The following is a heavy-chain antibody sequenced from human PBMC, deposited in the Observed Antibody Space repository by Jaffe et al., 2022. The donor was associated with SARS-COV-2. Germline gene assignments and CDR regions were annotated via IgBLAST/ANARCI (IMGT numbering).Heavy chain of an antibody. Sequence: QVQLQESGPGLVRPSETLSLTCTVSGGPISSHYWSWIRQAPGKGLEWIGSVSDSGTTNYNRSLRSRVTMSVDTSKNQFSLNLISVTAADTAVYYCARRRVDPATIPGNWFDPWGQGTLVTVSS. J-gene: IGHJ5*02. CDR1: GGPISSHY. D-gene: IGHD5-18*01. V-gene: IGHV4-59*11. CDR2: VSDSGTT. CDR3: ARRRVDPATIPGNWFDP.